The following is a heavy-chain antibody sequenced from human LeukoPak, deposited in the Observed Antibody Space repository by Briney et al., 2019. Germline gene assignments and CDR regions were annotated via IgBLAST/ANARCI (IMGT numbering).Heavy chain of an antibody. D-gene: IGHD6-19*01. CDR1: GYTFTGYY. CDR3: ARPVLDPGIAVAGTDYYYYYYMDV. CDR2: INPNSGGT. Sequence: GASVKVSCKASGYTFTGYYMHWVRQAPGQGLEWMGWINPNSGGTNYAQKFQGRVTMTTDTSTSTAYMELRSLRSDDTAVYYCARPVLDPGIAVAGTDYYYYYYMDVWGKGTTVTVSS. J-gene: IGHJ6*03. V-gene: IGHV1-2*02.